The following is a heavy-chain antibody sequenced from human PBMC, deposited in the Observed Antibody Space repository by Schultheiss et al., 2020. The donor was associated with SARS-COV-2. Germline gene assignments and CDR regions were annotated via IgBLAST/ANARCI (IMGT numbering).Heavy chain of an antibody. D-gene: IGHD6-13*01. CDR1: GFTFSSYA. CDR3: ARDRPRQRGSSYLYGMDV. V-gene: IGHV3-30*01. CDR2: ISYDGSNK. J-gene: IGHJ6*02. Sequence: GGSLRLSCAASGFTFSSYAMHWVRQAPGKGLEWVAVISYDGSNKYYADSVKGRFTISRDNSKNTLYLQMNSLRAEDTAVYYCARDRPRQRGSSYLYGMDVWGQGTTVTVSS.